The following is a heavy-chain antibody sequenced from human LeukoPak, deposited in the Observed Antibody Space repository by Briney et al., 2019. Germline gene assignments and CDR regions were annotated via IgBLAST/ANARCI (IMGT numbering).Heavy chain of an antibody. CDR2: ISGTGSST. CDR1: GFTFGNYA. D-gene: IGHD2-2*02. CDR3: AKASVAIPQYCNS. V-gene: IGHV3-23*01. J-gene: IGHJ5*02. Sequence: GGSLRLSCEASGFTFGNYAMNWVRQATGKGLEWVSTISGTGSSTYYADSAKGRFTISRDNSKDTLFLQLNSLTAADTAMYFCAKASVAIPQYCNSWGQGTLVTVSS.